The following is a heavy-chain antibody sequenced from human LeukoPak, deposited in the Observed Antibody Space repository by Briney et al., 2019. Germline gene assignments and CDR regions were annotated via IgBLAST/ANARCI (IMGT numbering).Heavy chain of an antibody. CDR2: IAFDGKTT. J-gene: IGHJ4*02. D-gene: IGHD3-10*01. CDR3: ARDYDSGTYYIYY. Sequence: GRSLRLSCAASGFTFSTYGTHWVRQAPGKGLEWVAVIAFDGKTTYYADSVKGRFTISRDDSKNRVYLQMNSLRAEDTAVYYCARDYDSGTYYIYYWGQGTLVTVSS. V-gene: IGHV3-30*03. CDR1: GFTFSTYG.